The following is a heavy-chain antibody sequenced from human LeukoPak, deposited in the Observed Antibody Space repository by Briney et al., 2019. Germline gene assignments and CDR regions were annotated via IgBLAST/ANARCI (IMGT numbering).Heavy chain of an antibody. CDR1: GGSISSSSYY. D-gene: IGHD3-3*01. CDR3: ARVERRFGVVWSWFDP. V-gene: IGHV4-39*07. J-gene: IGHJ5*02. CDR2: VYYSGST. Sequence: SETLSLTCTVSGGSISSSSYYWGWIRQPPGKGLEWIGSVYYSGSTYYNPSLKSRVTISVDTSKNQFSLKLSSVTAADTAVYYCARVERRFGVVWSWFDPWGQGTLVTVSS.